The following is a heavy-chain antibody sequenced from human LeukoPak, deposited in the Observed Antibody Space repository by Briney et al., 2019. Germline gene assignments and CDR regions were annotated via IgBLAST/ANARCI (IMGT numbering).Heavy chain of an antibody. Sequence: ASVKVSCKASGYTFTSYDINWVRQATGQGLEWMGWMNPNSGNTGYAQKFRGRVTMTRNTSISTAYMELSSLRSEDTAVYYCARGPGGWGFFDYWGQGTLVTVSS. CDR1: GYTFTSYD. V-gene: IGHV1-8*01. CDR3: ARGPGGWGFFDY. J-gene: IGHJ4*02. D-gene: IGHD6-19*01. CDR2: MNPNSGNT.